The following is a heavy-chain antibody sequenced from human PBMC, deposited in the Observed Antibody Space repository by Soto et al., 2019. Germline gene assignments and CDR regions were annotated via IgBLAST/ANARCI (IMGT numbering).Heavy chain of an antibody. J-gene: IGHJ5*02. Sequence: TGGSLRLCCTASGFTFSSYWMNWVRQAAGKGLEWVGNIKEDGSEKFYVDSVKGRFTISRDNAKNSLYLDMNSLRVEDTAIYFCARDFGGPWGQGTLVTVLL. CDR3: ARDFGGP. V-gene: IGHV3-7*05. CDR2: IKEDGSEK. D-gene: IGHD1-26*01. CDR1: GFTFSSYW.